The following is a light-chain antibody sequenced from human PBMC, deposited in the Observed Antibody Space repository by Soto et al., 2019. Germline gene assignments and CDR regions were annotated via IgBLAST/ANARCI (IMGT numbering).Light chain of an antibody. CDR3: YSYTSSSTYV. J-gene: IGLJ1*01. CDR2: DVS. Sequence: LTQPSSLSWSPGESSTISRPRTRQDVGAYNYVSWYQQHPAKAPKLMIYDVSNRPSGVSDRFSGSKSGNTASLTISGLQAEDEADYYCYSYTSSSTYVFGSGTKVTVL. V-gene: IGLV2-14*01. CDR1: RQDVGAYNY.